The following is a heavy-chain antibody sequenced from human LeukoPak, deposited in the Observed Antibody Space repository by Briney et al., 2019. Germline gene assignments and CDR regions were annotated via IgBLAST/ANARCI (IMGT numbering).Heavy chain of an antibody. CDR2: ISYDGSNK. CDR1: GFTFSSYG. J-gene: IGHJ5*02. CDR3: AKDGWFDP. V-gene: IGHV3-30*18. Sequence: GGSLRLSCAASGFTFSSYGMHWVRQAPGKGLEWVAVISYDGSNKYYAESVKGRFTISRDNSKNTLYLQMNSLRAEDTAVYYCAKDGWFDPWGQGTLVTVSS.